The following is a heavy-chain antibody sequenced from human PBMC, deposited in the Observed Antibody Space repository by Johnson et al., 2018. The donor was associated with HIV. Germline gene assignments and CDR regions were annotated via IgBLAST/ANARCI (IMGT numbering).Heavy chain of an antibody. CDR2: ISSSGSTI. D-gene: IGHD6-6*01. CDR3: ARGGYSSFFVAFDI. Sequence: QMQLVESGGGVVQPGRSLRLSCAASGFTFSDYYMSWIRQAPGKGLEWVSYISSSGSTIYYADSVKGRFTISRDNAKNSLYLQMNSLRAEDTAVYYCARGGYSSFFVAFDIWGQGTMVTVSS. V-gene: IGHV3-11*04. J-gene: IGHJ3*02. CDR1: GFTFSDYY.